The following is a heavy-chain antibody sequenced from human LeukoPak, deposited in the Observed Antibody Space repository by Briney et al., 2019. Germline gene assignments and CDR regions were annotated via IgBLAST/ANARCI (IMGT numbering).Heavy chain of an antibody. J-gene: IGHJ4*02. V-gene: IGHV1-18*01. CDR1: GYTFTSYG. CDR2: ISAYNGNT. D-gene: IGHD6-13*01. CDR3: ARAESIAANNDY. Sequence: AASVTVSCKASGYTFTSYGISWVRQAPGQGLEWMGWISAYNGNTNYAQKLQGRVTMTTDTSTSTAYMELRSLRPDDTAVYYCARAESIAANNDYWGQGTLVTVSS.